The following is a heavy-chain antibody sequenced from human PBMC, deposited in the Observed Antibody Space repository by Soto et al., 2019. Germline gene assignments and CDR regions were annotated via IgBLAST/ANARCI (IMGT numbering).Heavy chain of an antibody. V-gene: IGHV4-59*12. CDR2: IYYSGST. J-gene: IGHJ6*03. CDR3: AREAAAGPMDV. Sequence: QVQLQESGPGLVKPSETLSLTCTVSGGSISSYYWSWIRQPPGKGLEWIGYIYYSGSTNYNPSLKSRVTISVDTSKNQFSLKLSSVTAADTAVYYCAREAAAGPMDVWGKGTTVTVSS. CDR1: GGSISSYY. D-gene: IGHD6-13*01.